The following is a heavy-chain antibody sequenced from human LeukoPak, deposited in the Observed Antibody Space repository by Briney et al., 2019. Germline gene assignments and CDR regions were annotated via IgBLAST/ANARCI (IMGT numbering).Heavy chain of an antibody. CDR1: GFIFSIFW. CDR3: ARDHGYSYGTT. J-gene: IGHJ5*02. CDR2: RKEDGSDK. D-gene: IGHD5-18*01. V-gene: IGHV3-7*01. Sequence: GGALRLSCAASGFIFSIFWMIWVREALGRGLEWVANRKEDGSDKYYVDSMKGRFTISRDNAKNSMYLQMNSLRAEDTAVYYCARDHGYSYGTTWGQGTLVTVSS.